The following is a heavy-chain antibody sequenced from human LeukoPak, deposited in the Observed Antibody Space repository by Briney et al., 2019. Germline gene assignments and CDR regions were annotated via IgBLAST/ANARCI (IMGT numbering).Heavy chain of an antibody. D-gene: IGHD6-19*01. V-gene: IGHV3-7*01. Sequence: PGGSLRLSCAASGFTYSSYWMSWVRQAPGKGPEWVANIKRDGSDKYYVDSVKGRFTISRDNAKNSLYLQMNSLRVEDTAVYYCARAVAENWFDPWGQGTLVTVSS. CDR3: ARAVAENWFDP. CDR2: IKRDGSDK. CDR1: GFTYSSYW. J-gene: IGHJ5*02.